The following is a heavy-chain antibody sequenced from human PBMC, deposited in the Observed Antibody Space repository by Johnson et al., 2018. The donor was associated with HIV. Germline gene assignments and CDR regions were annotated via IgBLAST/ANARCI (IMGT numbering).Heavy chain of an antibody. D-gene: IGHD3-10*01. Sequence: MQLVESGGGLVQPGGSLRLSCAASGFTFSSYGMRWVRQAPGKGLEWVSVVTCTGCNTYYADSVKGRFTISRDNSKNTLYLQMNNLIAEDTAVDFCASKVRGFRVGVDAFDFWGQGRMVTVSS. V-gene: IGHV3-23*04. CDR1: GFTFSSYG. CDR2: VTCTGCNT. J-gene: IGHJ3*01. CDR3: ASKVRGFRVGVDAFDF.